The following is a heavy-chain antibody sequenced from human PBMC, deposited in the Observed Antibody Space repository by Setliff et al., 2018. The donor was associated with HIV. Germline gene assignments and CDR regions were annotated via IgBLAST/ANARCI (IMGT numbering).Heavy chain of an antibody. CDR3: ARARRAGSGPKYFQH. Sequence: SETLSLTCAVYGGSFNGYYWSWIRQPPGKGLEWIGEINHSGSTNYNPSLKSRVTMSVDKSKNQFSLRLGSVTAADTAVYYCARARRAGSGPKYFQHWGQGTLVTVSS. D-gene: IGHD2-15*01. J-gene: IGHJ1*01. CDR2: INHSGST. CDR1: GGSFNGYY. V-gene: IGHV4-34*01.